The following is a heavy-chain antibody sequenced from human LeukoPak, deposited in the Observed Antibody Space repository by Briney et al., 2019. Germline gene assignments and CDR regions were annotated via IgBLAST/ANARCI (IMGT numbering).Heavy chain of an antibody. V-gene: IGHV4-34*01. J-gene: IGHJ4*02. CDR3: ARRGTNWGRFDY. CDR1: GGSFSGYY. D-gene: IGHD7-27*01. CDR2: INHSGST. Sequence: PSETLSLTCAVYGGSFSGYYWSWIRQPPGKGLEWIGEINHSGSTNYNPSLKSRVTISVDTSKNQFSLKLSSVTAADTAVYYCARRGTNWGRFDYWGQGTLVTVSS.